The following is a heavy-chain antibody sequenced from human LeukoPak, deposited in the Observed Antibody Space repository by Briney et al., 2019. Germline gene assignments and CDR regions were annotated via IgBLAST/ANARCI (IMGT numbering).Heavy chain of an antibody. CDR1: GFTFSSYS. D-gene: IGHD6-13*01. Sequence: GGSLRLSCAASGFTFSSYSMNWVRQAPGKGLEWVSSISSSSSYIYYAGSVKGRFTISRDNGKNSLYLQMNSRRAEDTAGYYCARADSSWYVWGQGTLVTVSS. CDR3: ARADSSWYV. J-gene: IGHJ4*02. V-gene: IGHV3-21*01. CDR2: ISSSSSYI.